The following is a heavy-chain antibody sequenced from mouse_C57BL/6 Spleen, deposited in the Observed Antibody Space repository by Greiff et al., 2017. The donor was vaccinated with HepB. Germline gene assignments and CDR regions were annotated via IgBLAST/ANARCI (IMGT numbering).Heavy chain of an antibody. V-gene: IGHV1-82*01. CDR1: GYAFSSSW. CDR3: ARSLNYYDSDY. J-gene: IGHJ2*01. CDR2: IYPGDGDT. Sequence: QVQLQQSGPELVKPGASVKISCKASGYAFSSSWMNWVKQRPGKGLEWIGRIYPGDGDTNYNGKFKGKATLTADKSSSTAYMQLSSLTSEDSAVYFCARSLNYYDSDYWGQGTTLTVSS. D-gene: IGHD2-4*01.